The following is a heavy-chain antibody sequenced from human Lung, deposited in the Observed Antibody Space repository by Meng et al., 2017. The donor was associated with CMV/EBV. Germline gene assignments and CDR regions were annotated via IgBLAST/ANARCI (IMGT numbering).Heavy chain of an antibody. CDR3: TTDAYGVVVPFDY. V-gene: IGHV3-15*01. CDR1: GFIFSSAW. J-gene: IGHJ4*02. Sequence: GESLKISCGASGFIFSSAWMSWVRQAPGKGLEWVGRIRSKTNGGTTDYAAPVKGRLTISRDDSRSTLYLQMNSLKTEDTAVYYCTTDAYGVVVPFDYWGQGTXVTVSS. D-gene: IGHD3-3*01. CDR2: IRSKTNGGTT.